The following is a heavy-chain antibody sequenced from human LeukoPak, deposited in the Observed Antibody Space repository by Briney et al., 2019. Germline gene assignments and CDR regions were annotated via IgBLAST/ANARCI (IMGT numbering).Heavy chain of an antibody. CDR2: IYYSGSS. V-gene: IGHV4-59*01. D-gene: IGHD3-22*01. J-gene: IGHJ5*02. CDR1: GGXISSYY. CDR3: ARADYFYDSGGYYWFDP. Sequence: PSETLSLTCTVSGGXISSYYCSWIRQPPGKGLEWIVYIYYSGSSNYNPSLKSRVTISVDTSKNQFSLKLSSVTAADTAVYYCARADYFYDSGGYYWFDPWGQGTLVTVSS.